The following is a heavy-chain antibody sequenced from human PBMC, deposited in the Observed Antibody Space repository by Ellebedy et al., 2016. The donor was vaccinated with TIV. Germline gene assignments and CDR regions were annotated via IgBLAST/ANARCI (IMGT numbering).Heavy chain of an antibody. CDR2: IYPGDSDT. J-gene: IGHJ4*02. D-gene: IGHD4-17*01. CDR1: GSDFTDYW. V-gene: IGHV5-51*01. CDR3: ARHLGYADSEIDF. Sequence: GESLKISCNVSGSDFTDYWIGWVRQMPGKGLESMGIIYPGDSDTRYSPSFEGQVTISADKSISTAYLEWSSLKASDTAMYYCARHLGYADSEIDFWGQGTLVTVSS.